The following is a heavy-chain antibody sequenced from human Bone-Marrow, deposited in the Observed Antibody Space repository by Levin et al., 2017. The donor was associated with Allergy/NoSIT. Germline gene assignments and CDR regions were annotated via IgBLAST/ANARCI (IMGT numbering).Heavy chain of an antibody. CDR1: GYTFTSYY. CDR3: ARRAVPIAAAGHSFVRFDY. J-gene: IGHJ4*02. D-gene: IGHD6-13*01. Sequence: ASVKVSCKASGYTFTSYYMHWVRQAPGQGLEWMGIINPSGGSTSYAQKFQGRVTMTRDTSTSTVYMELSSLRSEDTAVYYCARRAVPIAAAGHSFVRFDYWGQGTLVTVSA. CDR2: INPSGGST. V-gene: IGHV1-46*01.